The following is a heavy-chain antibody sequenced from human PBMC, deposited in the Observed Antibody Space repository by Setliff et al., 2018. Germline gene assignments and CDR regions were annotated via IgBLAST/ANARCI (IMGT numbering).Heavy chain of an antibody. Sequence: SETLSLTCTVSGGSISSGDYYWSWIRQPPGKGLEWIGYIYYSGSTYYNPSLKSRVTISVDTSKNQFSLKLSSVTAADTAVYYCARGVWFGELLQAFDIWGQGTRVT. D-gene: IGHD3-10*01. V-gene: IGHV4-30-4*08. J-gene: IGHJ3*02. CDR3: ARGVWFGELLQAFDI. CDR1: GGSISSGDYY. CDR2: IYYSGST.